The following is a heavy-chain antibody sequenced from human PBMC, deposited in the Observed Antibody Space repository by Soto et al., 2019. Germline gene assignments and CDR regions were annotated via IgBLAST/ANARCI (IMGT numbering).Heavy chain of an antibody. CDR3: AKEDLNCSSTSCYTYYYYYYGMDV. J-gene: IGHJ6*02. D-gene: IGHD2-2*02. Sequence: GGSLRLSCAASGFTFSSYGMHWVRQAPGKGLEWVAVISYDGSNKYYADSVKGRFTISRDNSKNTLYLQMNSLRAEDTAVYYCAKEDLNCSSTSCYTYYYYYYGMDVWGQGTTVTVSS. CDR2: ISYDGSNK. CDR1: GFTFSSYG. V-gene: IGHV3-30*18.